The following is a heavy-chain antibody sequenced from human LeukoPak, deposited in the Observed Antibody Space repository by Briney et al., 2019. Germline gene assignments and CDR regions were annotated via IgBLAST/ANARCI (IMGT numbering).Heavy chain of an antibody. Sequence: PGGSLRLSCAASGFTFSSYGMHWVRQAPGKGLEWVAVISYDGSNKYYADSVKGRFTISRDNSKNTLYLQMNSLRAEDTAVYYCAKGPTYYYDSSGYYAIDYWGQGTLVTVSS. CDR1: GFTFSSYG. J-gene: IGHJ4*02. V-gene: IGHV3-30*18. D-gene: IGHD3-22*01. CDR2: ISYDGSNK. CDR3: AKGPTYYYDSSGYYAIDY.